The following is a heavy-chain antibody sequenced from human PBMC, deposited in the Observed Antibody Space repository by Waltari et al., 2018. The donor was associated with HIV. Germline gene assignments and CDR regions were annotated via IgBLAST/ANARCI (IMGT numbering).Heavy chain of an antibody. V-gene: IGHV3-53*01. D-gene: IGHD3-22*01. J-gene: IGHJ5*02. CDR2: IYPDDTT. CDR1: NSSISAKH. CDR3: ATGVRYYGP. Sequence: EVLLAESGGGLIQPGGSLGLSCTASNSSISAKHVPWNRQAPGGSLEWVAVIYPDDTTHYADSVSGRFTISRAKSRTKVFLLMNSLFVDDTATYFCATGVRYYGPWGQGTRVTVSS.